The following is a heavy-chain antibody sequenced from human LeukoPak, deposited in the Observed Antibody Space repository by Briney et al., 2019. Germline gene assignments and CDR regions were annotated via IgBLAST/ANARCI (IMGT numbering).Heavy chain of an antibody. D-gene: IGHD3-22*01. CDR2: IIPIFGTA. CDR3: ARSWYYYDSSGYSLDY. V-gene: IGHV1-69*01. CDR1: GXXSXXX. Sequence: GXXSXXXISRVRQAPGQGLEWMGGIIPIFGTANYAQKFQGRVTITADESTSTAYMELSSLRSEDTAVYYCARSWYYYDSSGYSLDYWGQGTLVTVSS. J-gene: IGHJ4*02.